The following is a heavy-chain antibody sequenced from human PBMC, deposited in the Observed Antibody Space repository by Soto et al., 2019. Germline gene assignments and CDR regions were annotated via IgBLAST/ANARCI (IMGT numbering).Heavy chain of an antibody. CDR3: ARGSTGYSSSWYRY. CDR1: GGSISSGGYY. CDR2: IYNSGST. D-gene: IGHD6-13*01. V-gene: IGHV4-61*08. J-gene: IGHJ4*02. Sequence: SETLSLTCAVSGGSISSGGYYWSWIRQPPGKGLEWIGYIYNSGSTNYNPSLKSRVTISVDTSKNQFSLKLSSVTAADTAVYYCARGSTGYSSSWYRYWGQGTLVTVSS.